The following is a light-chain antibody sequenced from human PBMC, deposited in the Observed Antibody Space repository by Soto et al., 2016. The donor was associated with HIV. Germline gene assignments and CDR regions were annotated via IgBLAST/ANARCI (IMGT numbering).Light chain of an antibody. V-gene: IGLV3-21*01. CDR3: QAWDSSTVV. Sequence: SYVLTQPPSVSVAPGQTARITCGGNNIGTKSVHWYHQKPGQAPVLVIYQDSKRPSGIPERFSGSNSGNTATLTISGTQAMDEADYYCQAWDSSTVVFGGGTKLDRP. J-gene: IGLJ2*01. CDR2: QDS. CDR1: NIGTKS.